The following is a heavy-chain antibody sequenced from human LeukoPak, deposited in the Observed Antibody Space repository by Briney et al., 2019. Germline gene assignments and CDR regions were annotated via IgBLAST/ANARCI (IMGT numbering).Heavy chain of an antibody. CDR1: GYTFTGYY. D-gene: IGHD6-19*01. V-gene: IGHV1-2*02. CDR3: ASDPFTSVAVYYCYGMDV. J-gene: IGHJ6*02. CDR2: INPNSGGT. Sequence: GASVKVSCKASGYTFTGYYIHWARQAPGQGLEWMGWINPNSGGTNYAQKFQDRVTMTRDTSISTAYMELSRLRYDDTAVYYCASDPFTSVAVYYCYGMDVWGQGTTVTVSS.